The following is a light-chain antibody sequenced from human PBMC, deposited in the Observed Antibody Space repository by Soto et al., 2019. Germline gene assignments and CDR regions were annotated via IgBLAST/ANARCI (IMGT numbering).Light chain of an antibody. CDR2: WAP. J-gene: IGKJ4*01. V-gene: IGKV4-1*01. Sequence: DIVMSQSPDSLAASLGERATINCKSSQSVLYDSNNKNYLAWYQQKPGQPPKLLIYWAPTRESGVPDRFSGSGSGTDFTLTITSLQAEDVAVYYCQQYYSLPLTFGGGTKVDIK. CDR1: QSVLYDSNNKNY. CDR3: QQYYSLPLT.